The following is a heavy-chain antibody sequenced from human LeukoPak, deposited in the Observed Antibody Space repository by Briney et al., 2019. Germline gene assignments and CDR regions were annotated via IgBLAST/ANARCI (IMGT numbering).Heavy chain of an antibody. J-gene: IGHJ3*02. Sequence: PSETLSLTCTVSGGSISSYYWSWIRQPPGKGLEWIGYIYYSGSTNYNPSLKSRVTISVDTSKNQFSLKLSSVTAADTAVYYCAREGSGWLDDAFDIWGQGTMVTVSS. CDR3: AREGSGWLDDAFDI. CDR1: GGSISSYY. CDR2: IYYSGST. V-gene: IGHV4-59*01. D-gene: IGHD6-19*01.